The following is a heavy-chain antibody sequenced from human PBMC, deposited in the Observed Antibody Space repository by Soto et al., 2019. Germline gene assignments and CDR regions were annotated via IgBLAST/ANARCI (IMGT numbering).Heavy chain of an antibody. Sequence: GASVKVSCKASGYTFTIYDINCVRRSGLQWLDGMGWMNPNSGNTGYAQKFQGRVTMTRNTSISTAYMELSSLRSEDTAVYYCARPYYDYVWGSYRPDAFDIWGQGTMVTVSS. D-gene: IGHD3-16*02. J-gene: IGHJ3*02. CDR2: MNPNSGNT. CDR3: ARPYYDYVWGSYRPDAFDI. V-gene: IGHV1-8*01. CDR1: GYTFTIYD.